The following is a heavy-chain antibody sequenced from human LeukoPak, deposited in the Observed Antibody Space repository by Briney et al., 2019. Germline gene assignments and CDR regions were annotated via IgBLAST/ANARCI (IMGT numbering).Heavy chain of an antibody. V-gene: IGHV1-2*02. CDR2: INPNSGGT. J-gene: IGHJ6*02. Sequence: ASVNVSCKASGYTFTGYYMHGVRQAPEQGLEWMGWINPNSGGTNYAQKFQGMGTMTRDTSISTEYMELSRLRSEDTAVYYCASGSYYDILTGAYGMDVWGQGTTVTVSS. D-gene: IGHD3-9*01. CDR1: GYTFTGYY. CDR3: ASGSYYDILTGAYGMDV.